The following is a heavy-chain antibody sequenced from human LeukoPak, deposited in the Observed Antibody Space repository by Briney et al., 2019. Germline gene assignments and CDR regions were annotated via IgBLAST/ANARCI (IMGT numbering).Heavy chain of an antibody. V-gene: IGHV4-38-2*02. CDR3: ARDRVRVVPAALDY. D-gene: IGHD2-2*01. CDR2: IYHSGTT. Sequence: SETLSLTCTVSGYSVSSGYFWGWIRQPPGKGLEWIGSIYHSGTTYYNPSLQSRVIISVDTPKNQFSLKLSSVTAADTAVYYCARDRVRVVPAALDYWGQGTLVTVSS. J-gene: IGHJ4*02. CDR1: GYSVSSGYF.